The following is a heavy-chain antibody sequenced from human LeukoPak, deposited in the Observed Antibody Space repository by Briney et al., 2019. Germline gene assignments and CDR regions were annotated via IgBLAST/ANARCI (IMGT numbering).Heavy chain of an antibody. Sequence: SETLSLTCAVYGGSFSGYYWSWIRQPPGKGLEWIGEINHSGSTNYNPSLKSRVTMSVDTSKNQFSLKLSSVTAADTAVYYCARAQDCGGDCYSYDYWGQGTLVTVSS. CDR2: INHSGST. CDR3: ARAQDCGGDCYSYDY. D-gene: IGHD2-21*02. J-gene: IGHJ4*02. V-gene: IGHV4-34*01. CDR1: GGSFSGYY.